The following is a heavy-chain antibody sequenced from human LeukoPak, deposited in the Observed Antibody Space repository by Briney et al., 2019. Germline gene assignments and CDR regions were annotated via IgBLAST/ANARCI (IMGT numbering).Heavy chain of an antibody. D-gene: IGHD3-3*01. CDR1: GFTFSSYS. Sequence: PGGSLRLSCAASGFTFSSYSMNWVRQAPGKGLEWVSYISSSSSTIYYADSVKGRFTISRDNAKNLLYLQMNSLRAEDTAVYYCARSIILHQTWHWFDPWGQGTLVTVSS. CDR2: ISSSSSTI. J-gene: IGHJ5*02. V-gene: IGHV3-48*01. CDR3: ARSIILHQTWHWFDP.